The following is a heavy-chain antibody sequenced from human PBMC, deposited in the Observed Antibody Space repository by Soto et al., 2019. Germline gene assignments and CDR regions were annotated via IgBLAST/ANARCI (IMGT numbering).Heavy chain of an antibody. Sequence: EVQLLGSGGGLVQPGGSLRLSCAASGFIFDTLDISWVRQAPAKGLEWVSAIIGHNGRTYYADSVTCRFTFSKDNSNKTLYLQLNSLRVEDTAIYYCTKGASLDDFCGPGVLVTVSS. J-gene: IGHJ4*02. CDR1: GFIFDTLD. V-gene: IGHV3-23*01. D-gene: IGHD3-16*01. CDR3: TKGASLDDF. CDR2: IIGHNGRT.